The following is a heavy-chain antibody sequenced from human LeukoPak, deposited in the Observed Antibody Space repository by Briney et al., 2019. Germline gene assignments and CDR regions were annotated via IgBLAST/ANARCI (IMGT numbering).Heavy chain of an antibody. D-gene: IGHD3-22*01. CDR2: IDNAGSIT. CDR3: VRSAFHAGSGNYYDY. CDR1: GFTFSSYS. J-gene: IGHJ4*02. Sequence: GEALRLSCAASGFTFSSYSMNWVRQAPGKGLVWVSRIDNAGSITTYADSVKGRFTISRVNAENTLYLQMNSLRVEDTAVYYCVRSAFHAGSGNYYDYWGQGTLVTVSS. V-gene: IGHV3-74*03.